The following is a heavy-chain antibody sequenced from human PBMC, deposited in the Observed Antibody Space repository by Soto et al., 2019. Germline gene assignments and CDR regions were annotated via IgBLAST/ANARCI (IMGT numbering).Heavy chain of an antibody. J-gene: IGHJ6*02. CDR3: ASSPDYSKGGMDV. D-gene: IGHD4-4*01. CDR1: GGTFSSYA. V-gene: IGHV1-69*06. Sequence: SVKVSCKASGGTFSSYAISWARQAPGQGLEWMGGIIPIFGTANYAQKFQGRVTITADKSTSTAYMELSSLRSEDTAVYYCASSPDYSKGGMDVWGQGTTVSVSS. CDR2: IIPIFGTA.